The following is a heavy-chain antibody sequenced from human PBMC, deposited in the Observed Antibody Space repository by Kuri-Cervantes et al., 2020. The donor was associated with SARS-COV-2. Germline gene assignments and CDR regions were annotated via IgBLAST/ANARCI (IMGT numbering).Heavy chain of an antibody. CDR1: GGTFSSYA. J-gene: IGHJ5*02. CDR3: ARDRRGYSYGFALNWFDP. CDR2: IIPIFGTA. Sequence: SVKVSCKASGGTFSSYAISWVRQAPGQGLEWMGGIIPIFGTANYAQKFQGRVTITADESTSTAYMELSSLRSEDTAVYYCARDRRGYSYGFALNWFDPWGQGTLVTVYS. D-gene: IGHD5-18*01. V-gene: IGHV1-69*13.